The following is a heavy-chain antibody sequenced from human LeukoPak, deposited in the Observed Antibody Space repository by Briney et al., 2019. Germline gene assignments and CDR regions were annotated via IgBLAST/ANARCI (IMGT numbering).Heavy chain of an antibody. V-gene: IGHV4-39*01. CDR1: AGSITSSSYF. CDR3: ARQGGYSYGH. Sequence: SETLPLTCTVSAGSITSSSYFWGWIRQPPGKGLEWIGNIYYSGSTYYNPSLKSRVTISVDTSKNQFSLKLSSVTAADTAVYYCARQGGYSYGHWGQGTLVTVSS. D-gene: IGHD5-18*01. J-gene: IGHJ4*02. CDR2: IYYSGST.